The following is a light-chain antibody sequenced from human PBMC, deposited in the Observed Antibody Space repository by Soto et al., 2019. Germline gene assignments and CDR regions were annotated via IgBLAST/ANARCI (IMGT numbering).Light chain of an antibody. J-gene: IGLJ2*01. Sequence: QSVLTQPPSLSAAPGQTVSISCSGSSSNVGINDVSWYQHVPGTAPRLLIYDSYKRPSGIPDRFSGSKSGTSATLGITGLQTGDEGDYCCATWDTSQRGVIFGGGTKVTVL. V-gene: IGLV1-51*01. CDR2: DSY. CDR1: SSNVGIND. CDR3: ATWDTSQRGVI.